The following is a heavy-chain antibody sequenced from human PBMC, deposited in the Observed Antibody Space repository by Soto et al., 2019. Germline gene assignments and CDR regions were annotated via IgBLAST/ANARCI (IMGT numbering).Heavy chain of an antibody. Sequence: CLTCTVSGASISSSYWSWIRQSPGKGLEWIGYVYHTGSTNYNPSLKSRVTISLDTSKSQFSLNLTSLTTADTAVYFCARGGNRYSNVASGVGGFDYWGQGSLVTVSS. CDR1: GASISSSY. V-gene: IGHV4-59*01. CDR3: ARGGNRYSNVASGVGGFDY. CDR2: VYHTGST. J-gene: IGHJ4*02. D-gene: IGHD5-12*01.